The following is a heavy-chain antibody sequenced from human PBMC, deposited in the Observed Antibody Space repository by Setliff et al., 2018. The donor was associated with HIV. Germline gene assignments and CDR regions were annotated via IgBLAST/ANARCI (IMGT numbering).Heavy chain of an antibody. Sequence: NPSETLSLTCSVSGASLQSYYWSWIRQPAGKGPQWIGRIYYVGWSKYNPSLEDRVTMSVDTSNNQFSLSLRSVTAADTAIYYCARSIHGGGSEPFDTWGQGILVTVLL. V-gene: IGHV4-4*07. CDR2: IYYVGWS. CDR3: ARSIHGGGSEPFDT. CDR1: GASLQSYY. J-gene: IGHJ5*02. D-gene: IGHD3-10*01.